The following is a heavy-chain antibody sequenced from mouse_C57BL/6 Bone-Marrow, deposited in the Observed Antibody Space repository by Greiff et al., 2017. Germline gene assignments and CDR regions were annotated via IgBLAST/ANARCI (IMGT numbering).Heavy chain of an antibody. Sequence: QVQLQQPGTELVKPGASVKLSCKASGYTFTSYWMHWVKQRPGQGLEWMGNINPSNGGTNYNEKFKSKATLTVDKSSSTAYMQLGTLTSEDSAVYWCAMHLLSLPFYYAMDLWGQGTSVTVSS. D-gene: IGHD2-4*01. V-gene: IGHV1-53*01. CDR1: GYTFTSYW. J-gene: IGHJ4*01. CDR3: AMHLLSLPFYYAMDL. CDR2: INPSNGGT.